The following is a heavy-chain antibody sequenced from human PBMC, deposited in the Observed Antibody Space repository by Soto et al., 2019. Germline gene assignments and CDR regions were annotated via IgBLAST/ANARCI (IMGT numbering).Heavy chain of an antibody. D-gene: IGHD2-2*02. CDR2: IKSKTDGGTT. CDR3: TTLAYPYYYYYYGMDV. Sequence: GSLRLSCAASGFTFSNAWMSWVRQAPGKGLEWVGRIKSKTDGGTTDYAAPVKGRFTISRDDSKNTLYLQMNSLKTEDTAVYYCTTLAYPYYYYYYGMDVWGQGTTVTVSS. J-gene: IGHJ6*02. CDR1: GFTFSNAW. V-gene: IGHV3-15*01.